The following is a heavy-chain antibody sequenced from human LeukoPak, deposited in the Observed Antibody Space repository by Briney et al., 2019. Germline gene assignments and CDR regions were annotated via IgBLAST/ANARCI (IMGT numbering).Heavy chain of an antibody. J-gene: IGHJ4*02. D-gene: IGHD6-13*01. Sequence: GGSLRLSCAASGFTFSSYWMSWVRQAPGKGLEWVANIKQDGSEKYYVDSGKGRFTISRDNAKTSLYLQMNSLRAEATAVYYCARVRLAAASDWGQGTLVTVSS. CDR2: IKQDGSEK. CDR1: GFTFSSYW. V-gene: IGHV3-7*01. CDR3: ARVRLAAASD.